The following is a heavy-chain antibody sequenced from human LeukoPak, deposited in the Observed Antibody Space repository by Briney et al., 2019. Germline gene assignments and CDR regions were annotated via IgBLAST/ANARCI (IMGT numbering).Heavy chain of an antibody. Sequence: GGSLRLSCAASGFTFSSYAMHWVRQAPGKGLGWVAVISYDGSNKYYADSVKGRFTISRDNSKNTLYLQMNSLRAEDTAVYYCARERSRYSSSFYTNWGQGTLVTVSS. D-gene: IGHD6-6*01. V-gene: IGHV3-30-3*01. CDR3: ARERSRYSSSFYTN. J-gene: IGHJ4*02. CDR2: ISYDGSNK. CDR1: GFTFSSYA.